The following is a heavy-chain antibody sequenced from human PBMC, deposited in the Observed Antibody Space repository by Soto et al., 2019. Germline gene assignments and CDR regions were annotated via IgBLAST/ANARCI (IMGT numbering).Heavy chain of an antibody. Sequence: QVQLVQSGAEVKKPGSSVKVSCKASGGTFSSYAISWVRQAPGQGREWMGGIIPIFGTANYEQKFQGRVKITADESTSTAYMELSSLRSEDTAVYSCARDKYYDDSSGYYYSFDYCGQGTLVTVSS. CDR3: ARDKYYDDSSGYYYSFDY. D-gene: IGHD3-22*01. CDR1: GGTFSSYA. V-gene: IGHV1-69*01. J-gene: IGHJ4*02. CDR2: IIPIFGTA.